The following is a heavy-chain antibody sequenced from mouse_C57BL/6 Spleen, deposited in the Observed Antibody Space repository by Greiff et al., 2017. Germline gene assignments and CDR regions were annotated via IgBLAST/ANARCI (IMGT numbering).Heavy chain of an antibody. CDR2: IHPNSGST. Sequence: QVQLQQPGAELVKPGASVKLSCKASGYTFTSYWMHWVKQRPGQGLEWIGMIHPNSGSTNYNEKFKSKDTLTVDKSSSTAYMQLSSLTSEDSAVYYCARIYYYGSTWYFDVWGTGTTVTVAS. J-gene: IGHJ1*03. V-gene: IGHV1-64*01. D-gene: IGHD1-1*01. CDR1: GYTFTSYW. CDR3: ARIYYYGSTWYFDV.